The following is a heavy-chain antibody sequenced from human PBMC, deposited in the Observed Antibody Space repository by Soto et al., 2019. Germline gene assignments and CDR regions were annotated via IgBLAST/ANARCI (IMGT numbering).Heavy chain of an antibody. CDR3: ARPRYSSSSGGSYYYYMDV. CDR1: GGSISSSSYY. CDR2: IYYSGST. J-gene: IGHJ6*03. V-gene: IGHV4-39*01. D-gene: IGHD6-6*01. Sequence: SETLSLTCTVSGGSISSSSYYWGWIRQPPGKGLEWIGSIYYSGSTYYNPSLKSRVTISVHTSKNQFSLKLSSVTAADTAVYYCARPRYSSSSGGSYYYYMDVWGKGTTVTVSS.